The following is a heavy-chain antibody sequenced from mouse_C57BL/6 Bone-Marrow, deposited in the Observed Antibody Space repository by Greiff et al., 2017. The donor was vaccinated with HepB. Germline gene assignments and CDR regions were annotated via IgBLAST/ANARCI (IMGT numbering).Heavy chain of an antibody. CDR1: GFTFSDYY. J-gene: IGHJ1*03. CDR2: INYDGSST. D-gene: IGHD1-1*01. V-gene: IGHV5-16*01. Sequence: EVQLVESEGGLVQPGSSMKLSCTASGFTFSDYYMAWVRQVPEKGLEWVANINYDGSSTYYLDSLKSRFIISRDNAKNILYLQMISLKSEDTATYDCARDSPDYYGSSYWYFDVWGTGTTVTVSS. CDR3: ARDSPDYYGSSYWYFDV.